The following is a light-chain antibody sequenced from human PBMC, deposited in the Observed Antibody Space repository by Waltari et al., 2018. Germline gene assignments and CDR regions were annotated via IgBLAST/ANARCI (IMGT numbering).Light chain of an antibody. CDR3: LQGYNYPRT. CDR2: AAS. CDR1: QGIRND. Sequence: AIQMTQSPSSLSASVGDRVTITCRASQGIRNDLGWYQQKPGKAPKLLIYAASMLQSGVPSRFSGSGSGTDFTLTIRRLQPEDFATYYCLQGYNYPRTFGQGTKVEIK. J-gene: IGKJ1*01. V-gene: IGKV1-6*01.